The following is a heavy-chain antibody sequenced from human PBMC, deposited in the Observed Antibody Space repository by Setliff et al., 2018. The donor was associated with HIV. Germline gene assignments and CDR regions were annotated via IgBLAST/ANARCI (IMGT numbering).Heavy chain of an antibody. CDR1: GFTFKNAW. V-gene: IGHV3-15*01. J-gene: IGHJ5*02. CDR3: TTEDPWLRFGH. CDR2: IKSKTDGGTT. Sequence: GGSLRLSCAASGFTFKNAWMNWVRQAPGKGLEWIGRIKSKTDGGTTDYAAPVKGRFTISRDDSKTTLYLQMNSLKTEDTAEYYCTTEDPWLRFGHWGQGTLVTVSS. D-gene: IGHD5-12*01.